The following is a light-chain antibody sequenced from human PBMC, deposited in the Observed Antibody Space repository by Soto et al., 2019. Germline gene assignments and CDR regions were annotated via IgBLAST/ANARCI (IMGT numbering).Light chain of an antibody. CDR1: QSVSSSY. V-gene: IGKV3-20*01. Sequence: EIVLTQSPGTLSLSPGERATLSCRASQSVSSSYLAWYQQKPGQAPRLLIYGASSRATGIPDRFSGSGSGTYFTLTISRLEPEDFAVYYCQPYRSSPPGLTFGGGNKVEIK. CDR3: QPYRSSPPGLT. J-gene: IGKJ4*01. CDR2: GAS.